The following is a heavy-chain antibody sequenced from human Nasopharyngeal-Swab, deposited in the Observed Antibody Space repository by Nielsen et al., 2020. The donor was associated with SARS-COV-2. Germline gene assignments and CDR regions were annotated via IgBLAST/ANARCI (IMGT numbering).Heavy chain of an antibody. V-gene: IGHV3-23*01. D-gene: IGHD1-14*01. CDR2: ISGSGGST. J-gene: IGHJ3*02. CDR3: AREKNLFDI. Sequence: GESLKISCAASGFTFSSYAMSWVRQAPGKGLEWVSAISGSGGSTYYADSVKGRFTISRDNSKNTLYLQMNSLRAEDTAVYYCAREKNLFDIWGQGTMVTVSS. CDR1: GFTFSSYA.